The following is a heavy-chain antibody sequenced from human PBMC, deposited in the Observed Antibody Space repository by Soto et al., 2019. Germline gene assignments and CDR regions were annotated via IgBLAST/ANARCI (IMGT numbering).Heavy chain of an antibody. CDR1: GFTFSSLG. CDR2: IWYDGSKK. J-gene: IGHJ6*02. V-gene: IGHV3-33*01. Sequence: QVQVVESGGGVVQPGRSLRLSCAASGFTFSSLGMHWVRQAPGKGLEWVSLIWYDGSKKSYGDSVKGRFTISRDNSRNTVYLQMNSLRADDTAVYYCARDASYCSLWSGYYPSRNGMDVWGQGTTVTVSS. D-gene: IGHD3-3*01. CDR3: ARDASYCSLWSGYYPSRNGMDV.